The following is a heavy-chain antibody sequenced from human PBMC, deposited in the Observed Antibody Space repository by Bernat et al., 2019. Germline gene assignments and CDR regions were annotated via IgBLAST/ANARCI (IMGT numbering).Heavy chain of an antibody. J-gene: IGHJ4*02. CDR2: ISGSGVST. V-gene: IGHV3-23*01. Sequence: EVQLLESGGGLVQPGGSLRLSCAASGFTFSSYAMSWVRQAPGKGLQWVSTISGSGVSTYYADSVKGHSTISRDNSKSTLYLQMDSLRAEDTAVYYCAKRAKYCVSTNCYGPDYFDSWGQGTLVTVSS. CDR1: GFTFSSYA. D-gene: IGHD2-2*01. CDR3: AKRAKYCVSTNCYGPDYFDS.